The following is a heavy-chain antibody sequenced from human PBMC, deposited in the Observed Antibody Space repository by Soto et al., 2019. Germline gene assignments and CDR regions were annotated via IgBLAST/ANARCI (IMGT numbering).Heavy chain of an antibody. CDR3: ARRRGVVAARTYYYYVMDV. CDR1: GYTFTSYY. CDR2: MNPSSGNT. V-gene: IGHV1-8*01. D-gene: IGHD6-6*01. Sequence: VASLNVSFKASGYTFTSYYINWFLQSTVQWLEWMGWMNPSSGNTVYAQKFQGRVNMSRNTSTSTAYMELSSLRSDDTAVYYCARRRGVVAARTYYYYVMDVWGKGTTVT. J-gene: IGHJ6*04.